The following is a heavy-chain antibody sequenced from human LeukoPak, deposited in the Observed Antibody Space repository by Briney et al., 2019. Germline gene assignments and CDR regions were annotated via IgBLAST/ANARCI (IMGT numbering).Heavy chain of an antibody. CDR2: IYSGGST. CDR3: ARDASYYGMDV. V-gene: IGHV3-53*01. CDR1: GFTVSSNY. Sequence: GGSLRLSCAASGFTVSSNYISWVRQASGKGLEWVSVIYSGGSTYYADSVKGRFTISRDNSKNTLYLQMNSLRAEDTAVYYCARDASYYGMDVWGQGTTVTVSS. J-gene: IGHJ6*02.